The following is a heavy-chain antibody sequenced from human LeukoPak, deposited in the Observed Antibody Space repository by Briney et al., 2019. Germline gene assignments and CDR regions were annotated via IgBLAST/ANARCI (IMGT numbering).Heavy chain of an antibody. CDR3: AREPYGSGRNRINWFDP. CDR1: GGSISSYY. V-gene: IGHV4-4*07. CDR2: IYTSGST. D-gene: IGHD3-10*01. J-gene: IGHJ5*02. Sequence: PSETLSLTCTVSGGSISSYYWSWIRQPAGKGLEWIGRIYTSGSTNYNPSLKSRVTMSVDTSKNQFSLKLSSVTAADTAVYYCAREPYGSGRNRINWFDPWGQGTLVTVSS.